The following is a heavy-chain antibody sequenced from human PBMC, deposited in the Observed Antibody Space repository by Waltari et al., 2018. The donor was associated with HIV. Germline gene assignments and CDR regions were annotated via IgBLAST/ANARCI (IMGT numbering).Heavy chain of an antibody. D-gene: IGHD1-26*01. V-gene: IGHV3-23*01. J-gene: IGHJ6*02. CDR2: IRGGGGTT. CDR3: AKSEGPWELYYYGMDV. CDR1: GFTFNSYV. Sequence: EVQLLESGGGLVQPGGSLKLSCAASGFTFNSYVMSWVGQAPGKGLEWVSAIRGGGGTTYEADAVKGRFTISRDNSKNTLYLQMNSLRAEDTAIYYCAKSEGPWELYYYGMDVWGQGTTVTVSS.